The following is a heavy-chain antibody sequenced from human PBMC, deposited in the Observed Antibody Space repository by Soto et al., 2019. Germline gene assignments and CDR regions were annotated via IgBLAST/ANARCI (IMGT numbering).Heavy chain of an antibody. D-gene: IGHD6-19*01. CDR2: IFYNGGT. Sequence: QVHLQGSGPGLVKPSETRSLTCTVSGGSISPYYWSWLRQPPGKGLEWIGYIFYNGGTNYNPSLKSRVTISVDTSKNQFSLRLTSVTAADTAVDYCARYHSSGFYGDYWGQGTLVTVSS. CDR3: ARYHSSGFYGDY. V-gene: IGHV4-59*08. CDR1: GGSISPYY. J-gene: IGHJ4*02.